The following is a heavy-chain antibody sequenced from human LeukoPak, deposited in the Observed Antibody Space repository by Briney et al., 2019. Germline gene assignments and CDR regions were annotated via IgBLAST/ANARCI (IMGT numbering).Heavy chain of an antibody. CDR2: ISSSSSTI. CDR3: ASGSSGWFDYYGMDV. D-gene: IGHD6-19*01. CDR1: GFTFSSYS. V-gene: IGHV3-48*02. Sequence: PGGSLRLSCAASGFTFSSYSMNWVRQAPGKGLEWVSYISSSSSTIYYAGSVKGRFTISRDNAKNSLYLQMNSLRDEDTAVYYRASGSSGWFDYYGMDVWGQGTTVTVSS. J-gene: IGHJ6*02.